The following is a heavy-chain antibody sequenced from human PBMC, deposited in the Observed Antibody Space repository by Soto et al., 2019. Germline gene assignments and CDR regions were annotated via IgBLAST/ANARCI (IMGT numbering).Heavy chain of an antibody. CDR3: VKGNRGEYSYYYNGVDV. CDR2: ISDTGGSK. CDR1: GFTFNKFA. V-gene: IGHV3-64D*06. D-gene: IGHD3-16*01. Sequence: GGSLRLSCSASGFTFNKFAMHWVRQAPGTGLEYVSAISDTGGSKFHAESVKGRFSISRDNSKDTLFLQMSSLRVEDTAVYYCVKGNRGEYSYYYNGVDVWGQGTTLTVSS. J-gene: IGHJ6*02.